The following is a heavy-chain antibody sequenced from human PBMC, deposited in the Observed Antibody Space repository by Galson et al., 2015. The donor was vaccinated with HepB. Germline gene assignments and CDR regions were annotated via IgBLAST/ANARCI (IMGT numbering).Heavy chain of an antibody. CDR1: GFTFSNYG. Sequence: SLRLSCAASGFTFSNYGMHWVRQAPGKGLEWVAVISYDGSNKYYADSVKGRFTISRDNSKNTLYPQMNSLRDEDTAVYYCARDRRWPDFGDWYFAVWGRGTLATVSS. CDR3: ARDRRWPDFGDWYFAV. D-gene: IGHD4-17*01. V-gene: IGHV3-30*03. J-gene: IGHJ2*01. CDR2: ISYDGSNK.